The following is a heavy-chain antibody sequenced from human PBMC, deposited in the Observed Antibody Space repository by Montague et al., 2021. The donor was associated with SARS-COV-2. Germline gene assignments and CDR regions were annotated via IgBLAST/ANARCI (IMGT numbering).Heavy chain of an antibody. CDR3: ARGGGGWFGEYYYYGMDV. J-gene: IGHJ6*02. CDR2: IYYSGST. D-gene: IGHD3-10*01. V-gene: IGHV4-61*01. Sequence: SETLSLTCTVSGGSVSSGSYYWSWIRQPPGKGLEWIGYIYYSGSTNYNPPLKSRVTISVDTSKNQFSLKLSSVTAADTAVYYCARGGGGWFGEYYYYGMDVWGQGTTVTVSS. CDR1: GGSVSSGSYY.